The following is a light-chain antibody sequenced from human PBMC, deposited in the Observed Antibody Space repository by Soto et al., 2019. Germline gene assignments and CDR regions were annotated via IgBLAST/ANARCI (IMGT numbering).Light chain of an antibody. V-gene: IGKV3-20*01. CDR2: GAS. J-gene: IGKJ2*01. CDR1: QSVSSSY. Sequence: EIVLTQSPGTLSLSPGERATLSCRASQSVSSSYLARYQQKPGQPPRLLINGASSRATGIPDRFSGSGSGTDFTLTISRLEPEDFAVYYCQQYGSSPPYTFGQGTKLEIK. CDR3: QQYGSSPPYT.